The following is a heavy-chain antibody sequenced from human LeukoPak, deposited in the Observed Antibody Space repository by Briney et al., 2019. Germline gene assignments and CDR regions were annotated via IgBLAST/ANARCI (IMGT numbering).Heavy chain of an antibody. J-gene: IGHJ4*01. CDR3: ASDGTAAGLYFDL. CDR2: IRQDGSEK. CDR1: GFTFTDYW. Sequence: GGSLRLSCAVSGFTFTDYWMNWVRQAPGKELEWVASIRQDGSEKTYVDSVKGRFTISRDNTKNSLSLQLNSLRVEDTAVYYCASDGTAAGLYFDLWGQGTLVTVSS. V-gene: IGHV3-7*01. D-gene: IGHD6-13*01.